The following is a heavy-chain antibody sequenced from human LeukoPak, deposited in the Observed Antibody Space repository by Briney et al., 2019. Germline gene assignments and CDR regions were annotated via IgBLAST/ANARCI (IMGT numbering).Heavy chain of an antibody. V-gene: IGHV4-59*08. CDR1: SGSISTYH. CDR3: ARTRPGTGYFFDS. D-gene: IGHD6-19*01. J-gene: IGHJ4*02. Sequence: PSETLSLTCTVSSGSISTYHWSWIRQPPGKGLEWIGYIYYSGSTYFNPSLKSRVTMSIDTSKNQFSLNLASVTATDTAVYYCARTRPGTGYFFDSWGRGTLVTVS. CDR2: IYYSGST.